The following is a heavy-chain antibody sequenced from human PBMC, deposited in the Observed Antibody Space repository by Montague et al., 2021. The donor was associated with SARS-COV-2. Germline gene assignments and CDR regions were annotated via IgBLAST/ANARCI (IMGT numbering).Heavy chain of an antibody. D-gene: IGHD3-10*01. CDR3: AKDHQNYYGSGSYYNYYYNGMDV. CDR1: GFSFSSYG. Sequence: SLRLSFSASGFSFSSYGMHWVRQAPGKGLEWVAATWYDGSNKYYADSVKGRFTISRDNSKNTLSLQMNSLRAEDTAVYYCAKDHQNYYGSGSYYNYYYNGMDVWGQGTTVTVSS. CDR2: TWYDGSNK. J-gene: IGHJ6*02. V-gene: IGHV3-33*06.